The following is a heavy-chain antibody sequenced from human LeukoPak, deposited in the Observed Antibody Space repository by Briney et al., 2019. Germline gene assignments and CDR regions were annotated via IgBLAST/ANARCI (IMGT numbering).Heavy chain of an antibody. CDR3: AKDKQPIDYYYYMDV. CDR2: ISGSGGTT. J-gene: IGHJ6*03. V-gene: IGHV3-23*01. CDR1: GFTFSSYA. Sequence: GGSLRLSCAASGFTFSSYAMSWVRQAPGKGLEWVSAISGSGGTTYYADSVKGRFTISRDNSKNTLYLQMNSLRAEDTAVYHYAKDKQPIDYYYYMDVWGKGTTVTVSS. D-gene: IGHD6-13*01.